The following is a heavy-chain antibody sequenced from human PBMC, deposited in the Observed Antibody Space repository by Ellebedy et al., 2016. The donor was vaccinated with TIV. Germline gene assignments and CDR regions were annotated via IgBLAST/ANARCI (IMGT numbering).Heavy chain of an antibody. J-gene: IGHJ4*02. Sequence: PGGSLRLSCAAAGFSMRAHAMTWVRQAPGKGLEWVSVINGSDAITYYADSVKGRFTISRDNSKNTLSLQMNSLRDEDTAVYYCAKEDGGKNIFSFDYWGRGTLVTVSS. CDR1: GFSMRAHA. D-gene: IGHD4-23*01. CDR2: INGSDAIT. CDR3: AKEDGGKNIFSFDY. V-gene: IGHV3-23*01.